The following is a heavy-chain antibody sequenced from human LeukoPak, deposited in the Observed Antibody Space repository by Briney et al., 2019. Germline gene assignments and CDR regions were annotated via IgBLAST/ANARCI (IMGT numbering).Heavy chain of an antibody. CDR2: IYYSGST. Sequence: SETLSLTCTVSGGSISSGGYYWSWIRQHPGKGLEWIGYIYYSGSTYYNPSLKSRVTISVDTSKNQFSLKLSSVTAADTAVYYCARGYPELRYFDWQSTYYYGMDVWGQGTTVTVSS. J-gene: IGHJ6*02. CDR3: ARGYPELRYFDWQSTYYYGMDV. V-gene: IGHV4-31*03. D-gene: IGHD3-9*01. CDR1: GGSISSGGYY.